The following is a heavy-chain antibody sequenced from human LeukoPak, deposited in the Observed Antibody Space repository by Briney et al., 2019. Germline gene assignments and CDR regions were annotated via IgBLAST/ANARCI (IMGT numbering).Heavy chain of an antibody. Sequence: PGGSLRLSCAASGFTFSDYYMSWIRQAPGKGLWWVSYISSSGSTIYYADSVKGRFSVSRDNAKNSLYLQMNSLRAEDTAVYYCTRVARYCSGGICYSGYWGQGTLVTVSS. V-gene: IGHV3-11*04. D-gene: IGHD2-15*01. CDR2: ISSSGSTI. J-gene: IGHJ4*02. CDR1: GFTFSDYY. CDR3: TRVARYCSGGICYSGY.